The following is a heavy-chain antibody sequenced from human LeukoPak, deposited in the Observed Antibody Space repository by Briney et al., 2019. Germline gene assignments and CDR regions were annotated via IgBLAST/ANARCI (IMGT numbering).Heavy chain of an antibody. J-gene: IGHJ4*02. Sequence: GGSLRLSCAASGFTFSNAWMSWVRQAPGKGLHWVGRIKRKTDGGTTDYAAPVKGRFTISRDDSKNTLSLQMNSLKTEDTAVYYCTTDVTPPNWNDGLGYWGQGTLVTVSS. D-gene: IGHD1-1*01. CDR3: TTDVTPPNWNDGLGY. CDR1: GFTFSNAW. V-gene: IGHV3-15*01. CDR2: IKRKTDGGTT.